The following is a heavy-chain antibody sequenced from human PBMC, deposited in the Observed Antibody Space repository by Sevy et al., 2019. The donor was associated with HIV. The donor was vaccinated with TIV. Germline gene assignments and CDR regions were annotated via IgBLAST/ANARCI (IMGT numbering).Heavy chain of an antibody. Sequence: GGSLRLSCAASGFTFSSYAMSWVRQAPGKGLEWVSAISGSGGNTYYEDSVKGRFTISRDNSKNTQYLQMNSLRAEDTAVYYCAKTYSGSYVVYWGQGTLVTVSS. CDR3: AKTYSGSYVVY. CDR1: GFTFSSYA. CDR2: ISGSGGNT. D-gene: IGHD1-26*01. V-gene: IGHV3-23*01. J-gene: IGHJ4*02.